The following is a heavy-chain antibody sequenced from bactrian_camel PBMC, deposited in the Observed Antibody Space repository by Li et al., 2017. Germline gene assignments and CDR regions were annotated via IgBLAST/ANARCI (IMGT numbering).Heavy chain of an antibody. CDR3: VAELVVSGWGPFGY. V-gene: IGHV3S56*01. J-gene: IGHJ6*01. CDR2: LSPDGTT. CDR1: GYRFSSCE. Sequence: LVESGGGPVQAGGSLKLSCVASGYRFSSCEMGWYRQAPGKERELVSTLSPDGTTKYADSVKGRFTISKDNAKNTLYLQMNSLKTDDTAVYYCVAELVVSGWGPFGYWGQGTQVTVS. D-gene: IGHD5*01.